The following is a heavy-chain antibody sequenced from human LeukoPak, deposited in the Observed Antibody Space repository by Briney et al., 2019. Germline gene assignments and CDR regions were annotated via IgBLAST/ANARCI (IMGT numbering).Heavy chain of an antibody. D-gene: IGHD1-14*01. J-gene: IGHJ6*02. CDR3: ARAGGIDYYYYYGMDV. Sequence: GGSLRLSCVASGFTFYDYHMSWIRQAPGKGLEWVSYISSSTSYTNYADSVKGRFTISRDNSKNTLYLQMGSLRAEDMAVYYCARAGGIDYYYYYGMDVWGQGTTVTVSS. CDR1: GFTFYDYH. V-gene: IGHV3-11*06. CDR2: ISSSTSYT.